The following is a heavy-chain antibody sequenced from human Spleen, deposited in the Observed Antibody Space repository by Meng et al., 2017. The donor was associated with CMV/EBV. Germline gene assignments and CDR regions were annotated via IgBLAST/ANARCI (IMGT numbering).Heavy chain of an antibody. Sequence: GGSLRLSCAASGFTFSRNWMHWVRQAPGKGLEWVSSISSSSSYIYYADSVKGRFTISRDNAKNSLYLQMNSLRAEDTAVYYCARDGENYYDSSGYDHPFDYWGQGTLVTVSS. CDR3: ARDGENYYDSSGYDHPFDY. CDR2: ISSSSSYI. V-gene: IGHV3-21*01. D-gene: IGHD3-22*01. J-gene: IGHJ4*02. CDR1: GFTFSRNW.